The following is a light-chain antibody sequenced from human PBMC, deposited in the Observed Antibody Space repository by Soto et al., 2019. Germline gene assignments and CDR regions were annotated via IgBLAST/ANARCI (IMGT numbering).Light chain of an antibody. Sequence: QSALTQPASVSVSPGQWITISCTGTSSDVGGYNYVSWYQQHPGKAPKFMIYDVSNRPSGVSNRFSGSKSGNTASLTISGLQAEDEADYYCSSYTTSNTRQIVFGTGTKVTVL. CDR1: SSDVGGYNY. CDR2: DVS. J-gene: IGLJ1*01. V-gene: IGLV2-14*01. CDR3: SSYTTSNTRQIV.